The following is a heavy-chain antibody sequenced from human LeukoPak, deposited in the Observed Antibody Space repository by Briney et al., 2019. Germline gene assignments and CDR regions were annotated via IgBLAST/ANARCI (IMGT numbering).Heavy chain of an antibody. J-gene: IGHJ6*03. Sequence: GASVKVSCKVSGYTLTELSMHWVRQAPGKGLEWMGGFDPEDGETIYAQKFQGRVTMTEDTSTDTAYMELSSLRSEDTAVYYCARGPTLYCSSTSCPTEALYYYYYMDVWGKGTTVTVSS. CDR1: GYTLTELS. V-gene: IGHV1-24*01. CDR2: FDPEDGET. CDR3: ARGPTLYCSSTSCPTEALYYYYYMDV. D-gene: IGHD2-2*01.